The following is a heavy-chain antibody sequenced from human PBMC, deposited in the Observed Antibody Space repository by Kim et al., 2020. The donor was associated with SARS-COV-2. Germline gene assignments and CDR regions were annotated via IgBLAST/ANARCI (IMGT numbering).Heavy chain of an antibody. CDR2: ISYDGSNK. Sequence: GGSLRLSCAASGFTFSSYAMHWVRQAPGKGLGWVAVISYDGSNKYYADSVKGRFTISRDNSKNTLYLQMNSLRAEDTAVYYCARELTYYGMDVWGQGTTVTVSS. V-gene: IGHV3-30*04. CDR3: ARELTYYGMDV. D-gene: IGHD7-27*01. J-gene: IGHJ6*02. CDR1: GFTFSSYA.